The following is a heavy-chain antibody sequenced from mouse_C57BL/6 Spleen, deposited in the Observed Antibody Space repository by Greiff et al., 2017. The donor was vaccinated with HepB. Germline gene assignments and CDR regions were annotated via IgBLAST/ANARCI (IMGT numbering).Heavy chain of an antibody. D-gene: IGHD1-1*01. V-gene: IGHV1-15*01. CDR2: IDPETGGT. CDR1: GYTFTDYE. J-gene: IGHJ2*01. CDR3: TRAGYYGSSYNFDY. Sequence: QVQLQQSGAELVRPGASVTLSCKASGYTFTDYEMHWVKQTPVHGLEWIGAIDPETGGTAYNQKFKGKAILTADKSSSTAYMELRSLTSEDSAVYYCTRAGYYGSSYNFDYWGQGTTLTVSS.